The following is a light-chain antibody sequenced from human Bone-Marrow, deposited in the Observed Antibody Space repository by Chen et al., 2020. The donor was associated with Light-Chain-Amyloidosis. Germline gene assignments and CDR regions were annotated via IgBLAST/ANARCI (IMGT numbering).Light chain of an antibody. CDR3: QQYNNWPPYT. CDR2: GAS. Sequence: EIVMTQSPATLSVSPGERATLSCRASQSVSSNLAWYQQKPGQAPRLLSYGASTRATGIPARFSGSGSGTAFTHTLSSLQSEDYAVYYCQQYNNWPPYTFGQGTKLEIK. V-gene: IGKV3-15*01. J-gene: IGKJ2*01. CDR1: QSVSSN.